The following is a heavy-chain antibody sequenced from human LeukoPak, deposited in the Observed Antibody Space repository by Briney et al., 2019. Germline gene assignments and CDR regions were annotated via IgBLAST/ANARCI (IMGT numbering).Heavy chain of an antibody. D-gene: IGHD3-10*01. CDR1: GFTFSIYG. Sequence: PGGSLRLSCAASGFTFSIYGMHWVRQAPGKGLEWVAIISYDGSNKDYADSVKGRFTISRDNSKNTLYLQMNSLRAEDTAVYYCASILRSSSGYYFDYWGQGTLVTVSS. CDR2: ISYDGSNK. V-gene: IGHV3-30*03. J-gene: IGHJ4*02. CDR3: ASILRSSSGYYFDY.